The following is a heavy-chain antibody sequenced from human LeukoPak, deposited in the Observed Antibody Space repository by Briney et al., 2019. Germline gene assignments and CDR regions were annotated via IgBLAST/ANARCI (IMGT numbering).Heavy chain of an antibody. J-gene: IGHJ4*02. CDR3: ARSWYYYDSSGYLDY. CDR1: AGTFTSYA. D-gene: IGHD3-22*01. CDR2: IIPISGIA. Sequence: ASVNVSCNASAGTFTSYAISWVRHPPAQGLEWMGRIIPISGIANNAQKYQGRVTITADKSTSTAYMELSSLRSEDTAVYYCARSWYYYDSSGYLDYWGQGTLVTVSS. V-gene: IGHV1-69*04.